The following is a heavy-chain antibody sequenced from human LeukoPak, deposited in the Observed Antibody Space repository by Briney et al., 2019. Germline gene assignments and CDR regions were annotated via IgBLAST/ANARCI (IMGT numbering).Heavy chain of an antibody. Sequence: ASVKVSCKDSGYTFTGYYMHWVRQAPGQGLEWMGWINPNSGGTNYAQKFQGWVTMTRDTSISTAYMELSRLRSDDTAVYYCARAARGTTVTSYFDYWGQGTLVTVSS. CDR1: GYTFTGYY. D-gene: IGHD4-17*01. V-gene: IGHV1-2*04. CDR2: INPNSGGT. J-gene: IGHJ4*02. CDR3: ARAARGTTVTSYFDY.